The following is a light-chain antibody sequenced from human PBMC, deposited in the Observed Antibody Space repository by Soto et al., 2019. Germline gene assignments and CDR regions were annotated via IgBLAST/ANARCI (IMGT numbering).Light chain of an antibody. CDR3: KSYAGSNTYV. J-gene: IGLJ1*01. CDR2: EVV. Sequence: QSALTKPPSPSGSPGQPVTFSSTETRNDIGVYDFVSWYQHHPGKAPRLIIYEVVQRPSGVPDRFSGSKSGNTASLTVSGLQAADEADYFCKSYAGSNTYVFGSGTKLTVL. V-gene: IGLV2-8*01. CDR1: RNDIGVYDF.